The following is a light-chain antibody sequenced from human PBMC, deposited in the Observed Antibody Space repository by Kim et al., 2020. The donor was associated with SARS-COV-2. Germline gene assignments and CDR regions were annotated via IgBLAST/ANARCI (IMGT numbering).Light chain of an antibody. J-gene: IGKJ5*01. CDR1: QSVSSY. V-gene: IGKV3-11*01. CDR3: QQRSNWPIT. CDR2: DAS. Sequence: LSPGERATLSGRASQSVSSYLAWYQQKPGQAPRLLIYDASNRATGIPARFSGSGSGTDFTLTISSLEPEDFAVYYCQQRSNWPITFGQGTRLEIK.